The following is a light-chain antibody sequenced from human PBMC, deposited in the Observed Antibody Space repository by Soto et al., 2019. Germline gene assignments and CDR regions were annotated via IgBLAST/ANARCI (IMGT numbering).Light chain of an antibody. CDR2: AAS. CDR3: LQDFNYPWT. J-gene: IGKJ1*01. V-gene: IGKV1-6*01. Sequence: AIQLTQSPSSLSASVVDRVTITCRASQGISSYLGWYQQKPGKAPNLLIYAASTLQSGVPSRSSGGGSGTDFTLTISSLQPEDFATYYCLQDFNYPWTFGQGTKGDIK. CDR1: QGISSY.